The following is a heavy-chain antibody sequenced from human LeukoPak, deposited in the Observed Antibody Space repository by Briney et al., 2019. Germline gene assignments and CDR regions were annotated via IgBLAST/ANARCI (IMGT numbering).Heavy chain of an antibody. CDR2: ISAYNGNT. CDR3: ARGRTYYYGSGGMDDAFDI. Sequence: ASVKVSCKASGYTFTSYGISWVRQAPGQGLEWMGWISAYNGNTNYAQKLQGRVTMTTDTSTSTAYMEPRSLRSDDTAVYYCARGRTYYYGSGGMDDAFDIWGQGTMVTVSS. V-gene: IGHV1-18*01. J-gene: IGHJ3*02. D-gene: IGHD3-10*01. CDR1: GYTFTSYG.